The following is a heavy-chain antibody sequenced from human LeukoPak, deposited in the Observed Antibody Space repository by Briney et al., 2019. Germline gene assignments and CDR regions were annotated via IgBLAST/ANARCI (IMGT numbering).Heavy chain of an antibody. D-gene: IGHD1-26*01. V-gene: IGHV3-21*01. Sequence: GGSLRLSCEASGFSFSSYNMDWVRQTPGKGPEWISSITTSSSYTFYADSVKGRFTISRDNARNSLYLQMNSLRAEDTAVYYCARARVGAGIYYFDYWGQGTLVTVSS. CDR2: ITTSSSYT. CDR3: ARARVGAGIYYFDY. J-gene: IGHJ4*02. CDR1: GFSFSSYN.